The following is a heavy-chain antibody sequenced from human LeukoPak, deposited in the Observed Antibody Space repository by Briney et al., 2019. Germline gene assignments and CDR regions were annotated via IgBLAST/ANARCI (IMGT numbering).Heavy chain of an antibody. CDR2: IYYSGST. D-gene: IGHD2-15*01. CDR3: AMRDASGGNLVDL. J-gene: IGHJ4*02. Sequence: PSETLSLTCSVSGGSTRSGSHCWAWIRQPPGKGLEWIGSIYYSGSTYYNPSLENRVTISIDTSKNHFSLKLSSLSAADTSVYYCAMRDASGGNLVDLWGQGTLVTVS. CDR1: GGSTRSGSHC. V-gene: IGHV4-39*02.